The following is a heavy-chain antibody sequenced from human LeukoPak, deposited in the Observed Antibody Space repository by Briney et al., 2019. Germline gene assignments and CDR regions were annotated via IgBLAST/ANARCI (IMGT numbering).Heavy chain of an antibody. CDR2: VSDSGDT. J-gene: IGHJ2*01. V-gene: IGHV4-59*08. CDR3: ARKNFYPNWFFDV. Sequence: SETLSLTCIVSGGSMSGHYWNWIRQSPGKALEWIGYVSDSGDTNYNPALKSRVSISVDTSKNQFSLRLMSLAATDTALYFCARKNFYPNWFFDVWGRGTLVTVSS. D-gene: IGHD3-3*01. CDR1: GGSMSGHY.